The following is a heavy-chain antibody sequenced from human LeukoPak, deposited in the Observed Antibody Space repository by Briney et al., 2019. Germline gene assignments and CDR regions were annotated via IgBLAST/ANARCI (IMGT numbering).Heavy chain of an antibody. V-gene: IGHV1-46*01. J-gene: IGHJ4*02. D-gene: IGHD3-10*01. CDR3: ATAARYGSGVNNYFDY. Sequence: ASVEVSCKASGYTFTTYSIHWVRQAPGQGLEWMGLINPSGGSTSYAPKFQGRATMTRDTSTSTVYMGLSSLGAEDTAVYYCATAARYGSGVNNYFDYWGQGTLVTVSS. CDR2: INPSGGST. CDR1: GYTFTTYS.